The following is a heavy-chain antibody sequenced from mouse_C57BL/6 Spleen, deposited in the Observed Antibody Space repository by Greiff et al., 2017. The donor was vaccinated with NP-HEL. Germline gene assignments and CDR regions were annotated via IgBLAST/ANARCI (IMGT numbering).Heavy chain of an antibody. CDR1: GYTFTSYW. CDR2: IYPSDSET. D-gene: IGHD1-1*01. V-gene: IGHV1-61*01. Sequence: VQLQQSGAELVRPGSSVKLSCKASGYTFTSYWMDWVKQRPGQGLEWIGNIYPSDSETHYNQKFKDKATLTVDKSSSTAYMQLSSLTSEDSAVYYCARVPITTVDYWGQGTTLTVSS. J-gene: IGHJ2*01. CDR3: ARVPITTVDY.